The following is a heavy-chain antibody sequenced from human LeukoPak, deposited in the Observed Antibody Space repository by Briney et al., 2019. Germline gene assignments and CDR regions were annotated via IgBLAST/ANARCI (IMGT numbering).Heavy chain of an antibody. D-gene: IGHD1-26*01. Sequence: GGSLRLSCAASGFTFSSYAMSWVRQAPGKGLEWVAVISYDGSNKYYADSVKGRFTISRDNSKNTLYLQMNSLRAEDTAVYYCARGSWPWGQGTLVTVSS. J-gene: IGHJ5*02. V-gene: IGHV3-30*03. CDR2: ISYDGSNK. CDR1: GFTFSSYA. CDR3: ARGSWP.